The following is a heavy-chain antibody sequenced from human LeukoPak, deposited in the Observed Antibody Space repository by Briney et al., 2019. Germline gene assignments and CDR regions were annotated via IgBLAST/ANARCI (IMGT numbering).Heavy chain of an antibody. D-gene: IGHD6-6*01. CDR3: TTDRGVAARPLFDF. Sequence: PGGSLRLSCAASGLTLTNAWMGWDRQAPGKGLEWIGRIKSKTDGGTTDYAAPVKGRFTISRDDSKNTLFLQLNSLKSEDTAEYYCTTDRGVAARPLFDFWGQGILVTVSS. CDR2: IKSKTDGGTT. CDR1: GLTLTNAW. V-gene: IGHV3-15*01. J-gene: IGHJ4*02.